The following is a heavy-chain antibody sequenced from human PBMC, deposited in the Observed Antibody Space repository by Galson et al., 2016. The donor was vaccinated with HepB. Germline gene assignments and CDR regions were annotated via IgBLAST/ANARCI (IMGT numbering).Heavy chain of an antibody. J-gene: IGHJ3*01. CDR2: IFHSGST. CDR1: GDSITSTSW. V-gene: IGHV4-4*02. Sequence: SETLSLTCVVSGDSITSTSWWNWVRQSPGKGLEWIAEIFHSGSTTYNPSLKSRLNISLDKSKNQFSMTLNSVTAVDTAVYYCARSACTGGNGDDLGISAFDLWGQGAMVTVSS. D-gene: IGHD2-8*02. CDR3: ARSACTGGNGDDLGISAFDL.